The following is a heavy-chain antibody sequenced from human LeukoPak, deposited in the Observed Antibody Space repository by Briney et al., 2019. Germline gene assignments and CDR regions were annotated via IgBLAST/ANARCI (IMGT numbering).Heavy chain of an antibody. CDR3: ARLNYDILTGYYTLDY. Sequence: SETLSLTCTVSGDSISSYYWSWIRQPAGKGLEWIGRIYTSGSTNYNPSLKSRVTMSVDTSKNQFSLKLSSVTAADTAVYYCARLNYDILTGYYTLDYWGQGTLVTVSS. CDR2: IYTSGST. CDR1: GDSISSYY. V-gene: IGHV4-4*07. D-gene: IGHD3-9*01. J-gene: IGHJ4*02.